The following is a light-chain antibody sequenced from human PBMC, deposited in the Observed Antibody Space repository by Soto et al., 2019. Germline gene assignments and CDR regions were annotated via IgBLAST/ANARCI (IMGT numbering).Light chain of an antibody. CDR3: QQSYSTVTWA. CDR2: DAS. Sequence: DIQMTQSPSSLSASVGDRVIITCRASQRISTYLNWYQQKGGKAPNLLISDASSLERGVPSRFSGSGSGANFTLTISCLQPEDFATYYCQQSYSTVTWAFGQGTKVDIK. CDR1: QRISTY. V-gene: IGKV1-39*01. J-gene: IGKJ1*01.